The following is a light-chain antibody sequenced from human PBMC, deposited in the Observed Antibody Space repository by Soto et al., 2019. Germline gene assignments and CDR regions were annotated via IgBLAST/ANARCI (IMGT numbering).Light chain of an antibody. V-gene: IGKV3-20*01. CDR2: GAS. Sequence: VCRQSRGTLYLSKGEGATLSCRSSQSVSSSYLAWYQQKPGQAPRLLIYGASSRATGIPDMFSGSGSGTDFTLTISRLEPEDFAVYYCQQYGSSPPSTFGGGTKVDIK. J-gene: IGKJ4*01. CDR3: QQYGSSPPST. CDR1: QSVSSSY.